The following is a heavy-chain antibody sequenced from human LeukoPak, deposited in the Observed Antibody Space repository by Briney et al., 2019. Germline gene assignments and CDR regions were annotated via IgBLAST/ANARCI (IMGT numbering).Heavy chain of an antibody. Sequence: SETLSLTCTVSGDSISSYYWSWIRQPPGKGLEWIGYIYYSGSTNYNPSLKSRVTISVDTSKNQFSLKLSSVTAADTAVYYCARSGFYGDYTFYYWGQGTLVTVSS. V-gene: IGHV4-59*01. CDR3: ARSGFYGDYTFYY. J-gene: IGHJ4*02. CDR1: GDSISSYY. D-gene: IGHD4-17*01. CDR2: IYYSGST.